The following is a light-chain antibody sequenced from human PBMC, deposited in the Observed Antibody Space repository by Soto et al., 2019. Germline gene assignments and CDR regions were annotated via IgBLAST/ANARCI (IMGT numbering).Light chain of an antibody. CDR3: AAWDDRLSAYV. J-gene: IGLJ1*01. V-gene: IGLV1-44*01. Sequence: LTQPPSASGTPGQRVSISCSGSSSNIGTNFVDWYQHFPGTAPKLLIHSDYQRPSGVPDRFSGSKSGTSASLAISGLQSEDEANYYCAAWDDRLSAYVFATGTKLTVL. CDR2: SDY. CDR1: SSNIGTNF.